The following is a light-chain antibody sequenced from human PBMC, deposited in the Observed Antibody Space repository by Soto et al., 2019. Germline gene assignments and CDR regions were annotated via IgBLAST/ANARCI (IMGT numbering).Light chain of an antibody. J-gene: IGKJ2*01. Sequence: DIVMTQSPDSLAVSLGERATINCKSSQSVLYSSNNKNYLTWYQQKPGQPPRLLISWASTRESGVPDRFSGSGSGTDFTLTISSLQAEDVAVYYCKQYYTTPSYTFGQGTKLEIK. CDR1: QSVLYSSNNKNY. CDR2: WAS. V-gene: IGKV4-1*01. CDR3: KQYYTTPSYT.